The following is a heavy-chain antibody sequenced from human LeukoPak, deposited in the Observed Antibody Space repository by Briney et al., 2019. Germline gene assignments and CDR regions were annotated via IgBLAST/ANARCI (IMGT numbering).Heavy chain of an antibody. Sequence: ASVKVSCKAISRISWVRQAPGQGLEWMGWIGTYGGDTYYAQKFQGRVTITADKSTSTAYMELGSLRSEDTAVYYCASAAAPWYDSSGYYYDYFDYRGQGTLVTVSS. CDR3: ASAAAPWYDSSGYYYDYFDY. CDR1: ISR. D-gene: IGHD3-22*01. V-gene: IGHV1-18*01. J-gene: IGHJ4*02. CDR2: IGTYGGDT.